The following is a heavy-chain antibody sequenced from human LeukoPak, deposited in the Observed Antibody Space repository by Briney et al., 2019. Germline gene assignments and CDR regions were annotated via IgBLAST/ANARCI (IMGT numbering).Heavy chain of an antibody. V-gene: IGHV3-23*01. CDR1: GFTFSSYA. CDR2: VSGSAGTT. CDR3: ARDAQRGFDYSNSLEY. D-gene: IGHD4-11*01. Sequence: GGSLRLSCAASGFTFSSYAMSWVRQARGKGLEWVSAVSGSAGTTYYADSVKGRFTISRDNSQNTLFLQMNSLRAEDTAMYYCARDAQRGFDYSNSLEYWGHGTLVTVSS. J-gene: IGHJ4*01.